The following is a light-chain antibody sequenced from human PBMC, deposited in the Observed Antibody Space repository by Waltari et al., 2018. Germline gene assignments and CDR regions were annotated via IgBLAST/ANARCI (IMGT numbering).Light chain of an antibody. CDR2: DFT. CDR3: ASYPSTSIHVL. J-gene: IGLJ3*02. V-gene: IGLV2-14*01. CDR1: SSDVGGYNY. Sequence: QSALTQPASVSGSPGQSITISCTGTSSDVGGYNYVSWYQQPPGKAPKLLIFDFTQRPSGVSHRFSGSKSGNTASLTISGLQAEDEADYYCASYPSTSIHVLFGGGTKLTVL.